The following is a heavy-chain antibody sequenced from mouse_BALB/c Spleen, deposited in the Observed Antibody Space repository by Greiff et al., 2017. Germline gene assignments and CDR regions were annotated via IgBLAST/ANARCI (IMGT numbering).Heavy chain of an antibody. D-gene: IGHD1-1*01. CDR3: ARHRPTTGDAMDY. CDR2: ISSGSSTI. J-gene: IGHJ4*01. Sequence: EVQGVESGGGLVQPGGSRKLSCAASGFTFSSFGMHWVRQAPEKGLEWVAYISSGSSTIYYADTVKGRFTISRDNAKNTLYLQMSSLKSEDTAMYYCARHRPTTGDAMDYWGQGTSVTVSS. CDR1: GFTFSSFG. V-gene: IGHV5-17*02.